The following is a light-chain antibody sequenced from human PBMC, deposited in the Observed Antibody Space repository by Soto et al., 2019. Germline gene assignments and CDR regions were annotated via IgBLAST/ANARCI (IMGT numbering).Light chain of an antibody. CDR1: QSVSSN. CDR2: GAS. Sequence: EIVMTQSPATLSVSPGERATLSCRASQSVSSNLAWYQQKPGQAPRLLIYGASTRATGIPARFSGSGSGTEFTLTISSLQPEDFATYYCLQHNSYPWKCGQGTKVAIK. V-gene: IGKV3-15*01. J-gene: IGKJ1*01. CDR3: LQHNSYPWK.